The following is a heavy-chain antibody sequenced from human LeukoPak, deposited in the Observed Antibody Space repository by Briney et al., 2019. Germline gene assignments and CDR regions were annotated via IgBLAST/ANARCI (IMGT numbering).Heavy chain of an antibody. J-gene: IGHJ6*03. CDR1: GGTFSSYA. V-gene: IGHV1-69*05. CDR3: GRVDIVATQHRSYYSYMDV. Sequence: ASVKVSCKASGGTFSSYAISWVRQAPGQGLEWMGGIIPIFGTANYAQNFQGRVTITTDESTSTAYMELSRLTSADTAVYYCGRVDIVATQHRSYYSYMDVWGKGTTVTVSS. D-gene: IGHD5-12*01. CDR2: IIPIFGTA.